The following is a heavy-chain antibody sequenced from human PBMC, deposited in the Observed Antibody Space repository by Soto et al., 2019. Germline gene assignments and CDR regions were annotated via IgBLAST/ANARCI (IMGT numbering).Heavy chain of an antibody. CDR1: GGTFSSYA. Sequence: GASVKVSCKASGGTFSSYAISWVRQAPGQGLEWMGGIIPIFGTANYAQKFQGRVTITADESTSTAYMELSSLRSEDTAVYYCARFSDIVATTPYYYYGMDVWGQGTTVTVSS. J-gene: IGHJ6*02. CDR2: IIPIFGTA. V-gene: IGHV1-69*13. CDR3: ARFSDIVATTPYYYYGMDV. D-gene: IGHD5-12*01.